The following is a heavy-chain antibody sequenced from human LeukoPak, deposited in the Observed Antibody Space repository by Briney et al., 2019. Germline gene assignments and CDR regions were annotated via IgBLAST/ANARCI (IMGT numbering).Heavy chain of an antibody. CDR1: GYTYG. D-gene: IGHD3-3*01. J-gene: IGHJ4*02. CDR3: ARDLGASYYDFWSGYYVYDY. Sequence: ASVKVSCKASGYTYGITWVRQAPGQGLDWMGWISTQNGNTNYAQKLQGRVTMTTDTSTSTAYMELRSLRSDDTAVYYCARDLGASYYDFWSGYYVYDYWGQGTLVTVSS. CDR2: ISTQNGNT. V-gene: IGHV1-18*01.